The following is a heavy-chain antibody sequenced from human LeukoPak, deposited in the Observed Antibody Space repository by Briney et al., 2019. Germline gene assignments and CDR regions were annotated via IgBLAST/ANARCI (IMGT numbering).Heavy chain of an antibody. J-gene: IGHJ3*01. CDR2: IYYREST. CDR1: GGSISSYY. Sequence: SETLSLTCTVPGGSISSYYGRWVRQPSGKGLEGGVYIYYRESTSYNPSLKSRVTISVDTSNNQFSLKLSSVTAADTAVYFCARVPYYYDSSGAFDVWGLGTMVTVSS. D-gene: IGHD3-22*01. CDR3: ARVPYYYDSSGAFDV. V-gene: IGHV4-59*01.